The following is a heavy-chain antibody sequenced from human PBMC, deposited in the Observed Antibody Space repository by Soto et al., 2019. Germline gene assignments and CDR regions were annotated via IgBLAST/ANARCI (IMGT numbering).Heavy chain of an antibody. Sequence: ASVKVSCKASGYTFTSYGISWVRQAPGQGLEWMGWISAYNGNTNYAQKLQGRVTMTTDTSTSTAYMELRSLRSDDTAVYYCATELTSGSAFDIWGQGTMVTVSS. CDR3: ATELTSGSAFDI. J-gene: IGHJ3*02. CDR2: ISAYNGNT. D-gene: IGHD3-16*01. V-gene: IGHV1-18*01. CDR1: GYTFTSYG.